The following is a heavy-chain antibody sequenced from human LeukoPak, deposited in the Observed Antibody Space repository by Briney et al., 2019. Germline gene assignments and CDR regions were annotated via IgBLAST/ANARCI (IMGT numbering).Heavy chain of an antibody. D-gene: IGHD3-22*01. CDR1: GFTFGDYA. CDR3: ARDWRDSSGKFPIDAFDI. J-gene: IGHJ3*02. CDR2: ISSSGSSI. V-gene: IGHV3-11*04. Sequence: PGGSLRLSCTASGFTFGDYAMTWIRQAPGKGLEWVSYISSSGSSIYYADSVKGRFTISRDNAKNSLYLQMNSLRAEDTAVYYCARDWRDSSGKFPIDAFDIWGQGTMVTVSS.